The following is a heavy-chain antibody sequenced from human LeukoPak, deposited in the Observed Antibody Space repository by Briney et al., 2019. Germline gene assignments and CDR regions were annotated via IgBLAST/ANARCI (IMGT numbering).Heavy chain of an antibody. CDR2: IYPGDSDT. V-gene: IGHV5-51*01. D-gene: IGHD3-22*01. J-gene: IGHJ3*02. Sequence: PGESLKISCKGSGYSFTSYWIGWVRQMPGKGLEWMGIIYPGDSDTRYSPSFQGQVTISADKSISTAYLQWSSLKASDTAMYYCARGDTMMSPRGAFDIWGQGTMVTVSS. CDR1: GYSFTSYW. CDR3: ARGDTMMSPRGAFDI.